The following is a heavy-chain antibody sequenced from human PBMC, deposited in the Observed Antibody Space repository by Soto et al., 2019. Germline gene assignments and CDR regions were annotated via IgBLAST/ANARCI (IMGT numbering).Heavy chain of an antibody. V-gene: IGHV3-33*01. CDR3: ARGAATYAFDY. D-gene: IGHD2-15*01. J-gene: IGHJ4*02. CDR1: GVTFSSYG. Sequence: QVQLVESGGGVVQPGRSLRLSCAASGVTFSSYGMHWVRQAPGKGLEWVAVIWYDGSNKYYADSVKGRFTISRDNSKNTLYLQMNSLRAEDTAVYYCARGAATYAFDYWGQGTLVTVSS. CDR2: IWYDGSNK.